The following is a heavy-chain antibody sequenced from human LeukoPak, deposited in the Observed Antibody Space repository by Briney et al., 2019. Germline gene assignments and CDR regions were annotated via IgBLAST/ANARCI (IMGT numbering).Heavy chain of an antibody. CDR3: ARYTPKKMLNGLRTFDI. V-gene: IGHV4-59*01. CDR2: IFYSGST. Sequence: KTSETLSLTCTVSGGSISSYYWSWIRQPPGKGLEWIGYIFYSGSTNYNPSLKSRVTISEDTTKSQFSLNLTSVTAADTAVYYCARYTPKKMLNGLRTFDIWGQGTMVTVSS. D-gene: IGHD5-12*01. CDR1: GGSISSYY. J-gene: IGHJ3*02.